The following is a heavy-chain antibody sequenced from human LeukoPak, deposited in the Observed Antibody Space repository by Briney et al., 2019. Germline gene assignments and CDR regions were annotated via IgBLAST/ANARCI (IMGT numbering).Heavy chain of an antibody. V-gene: IGHV3-21*04. J-gene: IGHJ4*02. CDR1: GFTFSSYS. CDR2: ISSSSSCI. Sequence: PRGSLRLSCAASGFTFSSYSMNWVRQAPGKGLEWVSSISSSSSCIYYADSVKGRFTISRDNAKNSLYLQMNSLRAEDTAVYYCARVLGVPTVWDFWGQGALVTVSS. D-gene: IGHD4-11*01. CDR3: ARVLGVPTVWDF.